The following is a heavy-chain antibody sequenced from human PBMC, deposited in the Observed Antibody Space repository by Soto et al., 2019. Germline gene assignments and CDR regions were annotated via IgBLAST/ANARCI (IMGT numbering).Heavy chain of an antibody. CDR3: ARSQDSSSWDTFDY. Sequence: SETLSLTCTVSGGSISSYYWSWIRQPPGKGLEWIGYIYYSGSTNYNPSLKSRVTISVDTSKNQFSLKLSSVTAADTAVYYCARSQDSSSWDTFDYWGQGTLVTVSS. D-gene: IGHD6-13*01. CDR2: IYYSGST. V-gene: IGHV4-59*01. J-gene: IGHJ4*02. CDR1: GGSISSYY.